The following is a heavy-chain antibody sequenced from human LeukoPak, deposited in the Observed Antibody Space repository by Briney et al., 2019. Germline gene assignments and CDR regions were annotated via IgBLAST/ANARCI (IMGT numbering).Heavy chain of an antibody. Sequence: NPSETLSLTCAVYGGSFSGYYWSWIRQPPGKGLEWIGEINHSGSTNYNPSLKSRVTISVDTSKNQFSLKLSSVTAADTAVYYCARGSLWYYYGMDVWGQGTTVTVSS. CDR2: INHSGST. CDR3: ARGSLWYYYGMDV. V-gene: IGHV4-34*01. J-gene: IGHJ6*02. D-gene: IGHD2-21*01. CDR1: GGSFSGYY.